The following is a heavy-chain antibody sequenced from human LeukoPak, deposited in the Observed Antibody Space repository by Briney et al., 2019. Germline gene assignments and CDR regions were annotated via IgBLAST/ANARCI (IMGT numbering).Heavy chain of an antibody. Sequence: SETLSLTCTVFGGSFTDYFWTWIRHSPGKGLEWIGEINDYTGDTNYNPSLDSRVSISLEKSKNQFSLELRSVTAADTAVYYCARGRIAKIVVVHSFSYGMDVWGQGTTVTVSS. D-gene: IGHD3-22*01. J-gene: IGHJ6*02. CDR1: GGSFTDYF. CDR2: INDYTGDT. V-gene: IGHV4-34*01. CDR3: ARGRIAKIVVVHSFSYGMDV.